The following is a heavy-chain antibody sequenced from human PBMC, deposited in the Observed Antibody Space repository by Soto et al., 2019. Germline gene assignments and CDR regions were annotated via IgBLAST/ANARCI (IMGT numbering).Heavy chain of an antibody. CDR3: AIITRGFSMDV. Sequence: EVQLVESGGGLVQPGGSLRLSCAAYGFTFSAYWLSWVRQTPGKGLEWVANIKHDGSEKYYVDSVKGRFTISRDNAKNSLFLEMNSLRAEDTAVFYCAIITRGFSMDVRGQGTKVTVSS. D-gene: IGHD1-20*01. CDR1: GFTFSAYW. J-gene: IGHJ6*02. CDR2: IKHDGSEK. V-gene: IGHV3-7*01.